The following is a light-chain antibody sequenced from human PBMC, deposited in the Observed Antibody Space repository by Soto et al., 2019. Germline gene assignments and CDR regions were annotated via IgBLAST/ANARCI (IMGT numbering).Light chain of an antibody. CDR2: ASS. CDR3: QKYNSAPLT. V-gene: IGKV1-39*01. CDR1: QSISSY. Sequence: DIQHTLSPSSLSASVEDRVTITCRASQSISSYLNWYQQKPGKAPNLLIYASSNLQTGVPSRFSGSGSGTDFTLTISSLEPEDVGTYYCQKYNSAPLTFGGGTKVDIK. J-gene: IGKJ4*01.